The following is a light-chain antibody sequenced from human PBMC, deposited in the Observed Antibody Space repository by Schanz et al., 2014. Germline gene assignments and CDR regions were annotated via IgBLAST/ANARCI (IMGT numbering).Light chain of an antibody. CDR2: GAS. V-gene: IGKV3-20*01. J-gene: IGKJ3*01. CDR1: QSVSSGN. CDR3: QHYGSSPLT. Sequence: EIVLTQSPGTLSLSPGERATLSCRASQSVSSGNLAWYQQKPGQAPRLLIYGASSRASGIPDRFSGSGSGTDFTLTISRLEPEDFAVYYCQHYGSSPLTFGPGTKVDFK.